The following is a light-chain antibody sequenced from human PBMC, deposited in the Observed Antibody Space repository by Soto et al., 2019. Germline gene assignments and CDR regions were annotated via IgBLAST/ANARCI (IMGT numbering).Light chain of an antibody. V-gene: IGKV1-39*01. CDR2: AAS. CDR1: QSISSH. CDR3: QQSYSTPQT. J-gene: IGKJ1*01. Sequence: DIQMTQSPSSLSASVGDRFTITCRSSQSISSHLTWYQQKPGKAPKLLIYAASSLQSGVPSRFSGSGSGTDFTLTISSLQPEDFASYYCQQSYSTPQTFGQGTKVDIK.